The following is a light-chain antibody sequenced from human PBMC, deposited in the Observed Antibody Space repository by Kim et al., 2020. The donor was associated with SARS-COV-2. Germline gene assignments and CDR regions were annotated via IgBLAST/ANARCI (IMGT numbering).Light chain of an antibody. J-gene: IGKJ2*01. V-gene: IGKV1-33*01. CDR2: DAS. CDR3: QQYDDLPFT. Sequence: SASVGDRGTITCQADQDISTHLSWFQLKPGKAPKLLIYDASNLETGVPSRFSGSGSGTDYTFTINSLRPEDIATYYCQQYDDLPFTFGQGTKLEI. CDR1: QDISTH.